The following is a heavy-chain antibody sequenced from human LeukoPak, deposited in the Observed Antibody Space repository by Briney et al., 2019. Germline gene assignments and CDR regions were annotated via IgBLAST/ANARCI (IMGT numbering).Heavy chain of an antibody. CDR1: GGSFSGYY. CDR2: INHSGST. V-gene: IGHV4-34*01. J-gene: IGHJ4*02. Sequence: SETLSLTCAVYGGSFSGYYWSWIRQPPGKGLEWIGEINHSGSTNYNPSLKSRVTISVDTSKNQFSLKLSSVTAADTAVYYCARGRYRDGYNYEFDYWGQGTLVTVSS. CDR3: ARGRYRDGYNYEFDY. D-gene: IGHD5-24*01.